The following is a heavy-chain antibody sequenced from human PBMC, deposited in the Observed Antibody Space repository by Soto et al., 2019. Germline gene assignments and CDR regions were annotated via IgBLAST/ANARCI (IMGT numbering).Heavy chain of an antibody. CDR2: ISAYNGNT. Sequence: QVQLAQSGPEVKKPGASVKVSCKASGYTYTNYGLSWVRQAPGQGLEWMGWISAYNGNTDYAQKFQDRVTLTIDTSTSKGNMELRSLRSDDTAIYYCARDNGDSGASLIDYWGQGTLVTVSS. CDR3: ARDNGDSGASLIDY. D-gene: IGHD3-22*01. J-gene: IGHJ4*02. V-gene: IGHV1-18*04. CDR1: GYTYTNYG.